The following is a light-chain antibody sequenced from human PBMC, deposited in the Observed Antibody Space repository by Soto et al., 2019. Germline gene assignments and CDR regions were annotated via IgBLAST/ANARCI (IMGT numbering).Light chain of an antibody. Sequence: QSVLTQPPSVSAAPGQKVTISCSGSSSNIGNNYVYWYQQLPGTAPKLLIYENNKRPSGIPDRFSGSKSGASATLGITGLQTGDEADYHCGTWVSSLSVWVFGGGTQLTVL. V-gene: IGLV1-51*02. CDR3: GTWVSSLSVWV. CDR2: ENN. CDR1: SSNIGNNY. J-gene: IGLJ3*02.